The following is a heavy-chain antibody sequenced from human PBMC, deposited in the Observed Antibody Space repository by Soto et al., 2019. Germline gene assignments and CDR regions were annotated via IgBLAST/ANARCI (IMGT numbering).Heavy chain of an antibody. D-gene: IGHD1-26*01. J-gene: IGHJ4*02. Sequence: GGSLRLSCAASGFTFSSYAMHWVRQAPGKGLEWVAVISYDGSNKYYADSVKGRFTISRDNSKNTVYLQMNSLRAEDTAVYYCARGFRVEGAYGAGAFFDYWAQGTLVTVSS. CDR2: ISYDGSNK. CDR1: GFTFSSYA. V-gene: IGHV3-30-3*01. CDR3: ARGFRVEGAYGAGAFFDY.